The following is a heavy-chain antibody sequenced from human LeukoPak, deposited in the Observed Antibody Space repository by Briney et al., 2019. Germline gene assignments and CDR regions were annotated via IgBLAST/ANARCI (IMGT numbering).Heavy chain of an antibody. CDR2: IYHSGST. Sequence: SETLSLTCAVSGYSISSGYYWGWIRQPPGKGLEWIGSIYHSGSTYYNPFLKSRVTISVDTSKNQFSLKLSSVTAADTAVYYCARDAEGQYSSGWYYWGQGTLVTVSS. V-gene: IGHV4-38-2*02. D-gene: IGHD6-19*01. J-gene: IGHJ4*02. CDR1: GYSISSGYY. CDR3: ARDAEGQYSSGWYY.